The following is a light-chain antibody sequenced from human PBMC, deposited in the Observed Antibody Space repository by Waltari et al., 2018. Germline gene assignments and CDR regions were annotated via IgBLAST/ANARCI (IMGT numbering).Light chain of an antibody. CDR3: SSHGGSDKFYV. Sequence: QSALTQPPSASGSPGQSVAISCTGTSSDIGRYDSVSWYQQHPGKAPKLIISEVNKRPSGVPDRFSGAKSGNTASLTVSGLQAEDEADYYCSSHGGSDKFYVFGTGTKVTVL. V-gene: IGLV2-8*01. J-gene: IGLJ1*01. CDR2: EVN. CDR1: SSDIGRYDS.